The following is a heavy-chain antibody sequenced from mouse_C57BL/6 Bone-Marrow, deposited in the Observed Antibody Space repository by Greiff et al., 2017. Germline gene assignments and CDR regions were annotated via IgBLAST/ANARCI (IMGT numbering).Heavy chain of an antibody. Sequence: EVQGVESGGGLVQPKGSLKLSCAASGFSFNTYAMNWVRQAPGKGLEWVARTRSKSNNYATYYADSVKDRFTISRDDSESMLYLQMNNLKTEDTAMYYCVRHETMVKGYAMDYWGQGTSVTVSS. V-gene: IGHV10-1*01. CDR2: TRSKSNNYAT. CDR3: VRHETMVKGYAMDY. D-gene: IGHD2-2*01. J-gene: IGHJ4*01. CDR1: GFSFNTYA.